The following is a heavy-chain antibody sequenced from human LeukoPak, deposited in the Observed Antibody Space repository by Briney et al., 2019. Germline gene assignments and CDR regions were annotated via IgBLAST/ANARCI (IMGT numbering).Heavy chain of an antibody. CDR1: GYTLTSYG. D-gene: IGHD3-22*01. J-gene: IGHJ4*02. V-gene: IGHV1-18*01. Sequence: ASVKVSCKASGYTLTSYGISWVRQAPGQGLEWMGWISAYNGNTNYAQMLQGRVTMTTDTSTSTAYMELRSLRSDDTAVYYCARGRYYGSSGFQANDYWGQGTLVTVSS. CDR2: ISAYNGNT. CDR3: ARGRYYGSSGFQANDY.